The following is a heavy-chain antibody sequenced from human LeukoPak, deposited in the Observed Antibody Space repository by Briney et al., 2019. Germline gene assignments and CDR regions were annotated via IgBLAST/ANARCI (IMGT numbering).Heavy chain of an antibody. CDR1: GYSISNGYY. CDR3: SRLYGDYGWFDP. J-gene: IGHJ5*02. Sequence: SETLSLTCTVSGYSISNGYYWGWIRQPPGKGLEWIGNIYHSGSAYYNPSLKSRVTISVDTSKNQFSLKLSSVTAADTAVYYCSRLYGDYGWFDPWGQGTLVTVSS. V-gene: IGHV4-38-2*02. CDR2: IYHSGSA. D-gene: IGHD4-17*01.